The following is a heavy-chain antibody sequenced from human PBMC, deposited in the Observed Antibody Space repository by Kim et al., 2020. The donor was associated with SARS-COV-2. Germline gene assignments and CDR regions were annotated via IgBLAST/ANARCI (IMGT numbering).Heavy chain of an antibody. J-gene: IGHJ4*02. D-gene: IGHD2-2*03. CDR3: IEGGLGWIWDH. CDR2: T. Sequence: TYYVDSVKGRFTISRDNSNSTLYMQRSNLRIEDTVVYYCIEGGLGWIWDHWGKGTLVTVAS. V-gene: IGHV3-23*01.